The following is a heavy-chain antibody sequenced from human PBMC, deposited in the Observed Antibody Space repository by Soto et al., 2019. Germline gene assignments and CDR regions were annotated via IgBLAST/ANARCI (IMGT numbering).Heavy chain of an antibody. Sequence: EVQLVDSGGGLVQSGGSLRLSCAAYGFIFSNYVMSWVRQAPGKGLEWVSSISDSGGTSYYADSVKGRFTISRDNSTNTLYLHMNSLRAEDTAIYYCAKRPRALLTFDYWGQGTLVTVSS. V-gene: IGHV3-23*04. D-gene: IGHD1-26*01. CDR2: ISDSGGTS. CDR3: AKRPRALLTFDY. J-gene: IGHJ4*02. CDR1: GFIFSNYV.